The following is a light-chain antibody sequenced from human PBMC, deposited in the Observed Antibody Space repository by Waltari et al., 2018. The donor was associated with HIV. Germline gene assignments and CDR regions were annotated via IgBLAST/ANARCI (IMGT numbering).Light chain of an antibody. CDR3: QQLNSFPRT. CDR1: QGIRNY. V-gene: IGKV1-9*01. CDR2: PAS. J-gene: IGKJ4*01. Sequence: DIQLTQSPSFLSASVGDRVTITCRASQGIRNYLAWYQQKPGKAPKLLIYPASTLQSGVPSRFSGSGAGTEFTLTISSLQPEDFATNYCQQLNSFPRTFGGGTKVETK.